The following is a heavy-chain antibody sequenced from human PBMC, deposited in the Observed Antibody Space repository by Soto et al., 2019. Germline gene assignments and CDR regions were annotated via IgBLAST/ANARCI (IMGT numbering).Heavy chain of an antibody. CDR1: GYTFSSYG. J-gene: IGHJ3*02. CDR2: IWYDGSNK. D-gene: IGHD4-17*01. Sequence: GSPRLSCAPSGYTFSSYGVHWARQAPGKGLEWVAVIWYDGSNKVYADSVKGRFTISRDNSKNTLYLQMNSLRAEDTAVYYCARDLSGDYGSLYTCGQGTMVTVS. CDR3: ARDLSGDYGSLYT. V-gene: IGHV3-33*01.